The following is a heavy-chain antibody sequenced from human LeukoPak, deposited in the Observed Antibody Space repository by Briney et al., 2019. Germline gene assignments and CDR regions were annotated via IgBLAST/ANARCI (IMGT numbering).Heavy chain of an antibody. D-gene: IGHD2-21*02. CDR1: GYTFTNYD. Sequence: GASVKVSCKASGYTFTNYDINWVRQAAGQGLEWLGWMSANTGNTGYAQKFQGRVSMTRTTSISTAYMELSSLTFEDTAVYYCARTPPKGDIDYWGQGTLVTVSS. CDR3: ARTPPKGDIDY. V-gene: IGHV1-8*01. J-gene: IGHJ4*02. CDR2: MSANTGNT.